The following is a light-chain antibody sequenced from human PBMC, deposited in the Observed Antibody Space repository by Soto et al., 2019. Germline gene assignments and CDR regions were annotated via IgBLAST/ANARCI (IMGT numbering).Light chain of an antibody. Sequence: QSVLTQPPSVSAAPGQKVTISRSGSNSNIGNNYVSWYQQLPGTAPKLLIYDNNKRPSGIPARFSGSKSGTSATLGITGLQTGDEADYYCGTWDSSLSAVVFGGGTKLTVL. CDR2: DNN. CDR1: NSNIGNNY. J-gene: IGLJ2*01. V-gene: IGLV1-51*01. CDR3: GTWDSSLSAVV.